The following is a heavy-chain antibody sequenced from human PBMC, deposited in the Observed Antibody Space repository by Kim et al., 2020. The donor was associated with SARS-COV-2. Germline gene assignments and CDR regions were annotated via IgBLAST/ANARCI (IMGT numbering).Heavy chain of an antibody. D-gene: IGHD3-10*01. J-gene: IGHJ4*02. CDR2: IYYSGST. CDR3: ARTAYGSGSYYFDY. CDR1: GGSISSGGYY. Sequence: SETLSLTCTVSGGSISSGGYYWSWIRQHPGKGLEWIGYIYYSGSTYYNPSLKSRVTISVDTSKNQFSLKLSSVTAADTAVYYCARTAYGSGSYYFDYWGQGTLVTVSS. V-gene: IGHV4-31*03.